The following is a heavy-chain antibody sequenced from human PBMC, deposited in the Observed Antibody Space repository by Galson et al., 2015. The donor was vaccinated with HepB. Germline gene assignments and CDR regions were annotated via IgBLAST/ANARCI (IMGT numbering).Heavy chain of an antibody. CDR1: GFTFSSYG. Sequence: SLRLSCAASGFTFSSYGMHWVRQAPGKGLEWVAVIWYDGSNKYYADSVKGRFTISRDNSKNTLYLQMNSLRAEDTAVYYCARDSRDYYDSSGYNDAFDIWGQGTMVTVSS. V-gene: IGHV3-33*01. D-gene: IGHD3-22*01. CDR2: IWYDGSNK. CDR3: ARDSRDYYDSSGYNDAFDI. J-gene: IGHJ3*02.